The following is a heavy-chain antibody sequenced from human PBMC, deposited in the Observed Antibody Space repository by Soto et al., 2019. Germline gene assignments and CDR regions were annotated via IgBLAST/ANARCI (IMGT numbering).Heavy chain of an antibody. CDR2: MYDSGRS. J-gene: IGHJ5*02. CDR3: ARSGRGRSGVNGLDP. CDR1: GGSVSSGKYK. Sequence: QVQLQESGPGLVKPSETLSLTCTVSGGSVSSGKYKWSWIRQYPAMALEWVGYMYDSGRSPYNPSLKTRVSISIDRSKNPFSVKVTSVTAADTAVSYCARSGRGRSGVNGLDPWAQGVLVYVAS. V-gene: IGHV4-61*01. D-gene: IGHD3-3*01.